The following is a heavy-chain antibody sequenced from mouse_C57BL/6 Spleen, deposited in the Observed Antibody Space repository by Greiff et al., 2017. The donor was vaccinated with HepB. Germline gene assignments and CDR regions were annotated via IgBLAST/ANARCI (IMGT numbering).Heavy chain of an antibody. D-gene: IGHD1-1*01. V-gene: IGHV1-64*01. CDR1: GYTFTSYW. CDR2: IHPNSGST. Sequence: QVQLQQPGAELVKPGASVKLSCKASGYTFTSYWMHWVKQRPGQGLEWIGMIHPNSGSTNYNEKFKSKATLTVDKSSSTAYMQLSSLTSEDSAVYYCARPHYYGSSYGYFDVWGTGTTVTVSS. J-gene: IGHJ1*03. CDR3: ARPHYYGSSYGYFDV.